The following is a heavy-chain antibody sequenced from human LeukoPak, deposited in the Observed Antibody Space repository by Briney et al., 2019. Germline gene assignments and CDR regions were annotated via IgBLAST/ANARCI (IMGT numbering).Heavy chain of an antibody. CDR3: ARGRGWTLKIDY. J-gene: IGHJ4*02. CDR1: GFTFSNYW. Sequence: GGSLRLSCAVSGFTFSNYWMHWVRQAPGKGLVWVSRINSDGSSTSYADSVKGRFTISRDNAKNTLYLQMNSLRAEDTAMYYCARGRGWTLKIDYWGQGTLVTVSS. CDR2: INSDGSST. V-gene: IGHV3-74*01. D-gene: IGHD6-19*01.